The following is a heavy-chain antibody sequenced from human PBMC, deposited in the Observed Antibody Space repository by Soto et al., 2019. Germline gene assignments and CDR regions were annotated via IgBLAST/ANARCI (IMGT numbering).Heavy chain of an antibody. J-gene: IGHJ5*02. V-gene: IGHV1-18*04. CDR3: ARDSVDILTGYYPYGGWFDP. CDR2: ISAYNGNT. CDR1: GYTFTSYG. D-gene: IGHD3-9*01. Sequence: ASVKVSCKASGYTFTSYGISWVRQAPGQGLEWMGWISAYNGNTNYAQKLQGRVTMTTDTSTSTAYTELRSLRSDDTAVYYCARDSVDILTGYYPYGGWFDPWGQGTLVTVSS.